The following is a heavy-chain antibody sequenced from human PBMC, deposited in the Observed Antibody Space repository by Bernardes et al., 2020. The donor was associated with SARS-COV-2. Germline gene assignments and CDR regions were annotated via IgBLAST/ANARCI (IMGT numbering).Heavy chain of an antibody. J-gene: IGHJ4*02. Sequence: SETLSLTRTVSGGSISSYYWSWIRQPPGKGLEWIGYIYYSGSTNYNPSLKSRVTISVDTSKNQFSLKLSSVTAADTAVYYCARGRGYSSGWTGFDYWGQGTLVTVSS. CDR1: GGSISSYY. CDR2: IYYSGST. CDR3: ARGRGYSSGWTGFDY. V-gene: IGHV4-59*01. D-gene: IGHD6-19*01.